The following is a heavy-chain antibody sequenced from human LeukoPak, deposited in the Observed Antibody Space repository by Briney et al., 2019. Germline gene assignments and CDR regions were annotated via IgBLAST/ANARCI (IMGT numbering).Heavy chain of an antibody. V-gene: IGHV1-69*04. J-gene: IGHJ6*02. CDR3: ARDSVATITYYYYYYGMDV. Sequence: SVKVSCKASGYTFISYGISWVRQAPGQGLEWMGRIIPILGIANYAQKFQGRVTITADKSTSTAYMELSSLRSEDTAVYYCARDSVATITYYYYYYGMDVWGQGTTVTVSS. D-gene: IGHD5-24*01. CDR2: IIPILGIA. CDR1: GYTFISYG.